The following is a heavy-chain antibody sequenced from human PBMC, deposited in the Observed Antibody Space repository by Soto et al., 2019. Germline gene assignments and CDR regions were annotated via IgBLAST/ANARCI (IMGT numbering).Heavy chain of an antibody. J-gene: IGHJ5*02. V-gene: IGHV4-39*01. D-gene: IGHD6-13*01. Sequence: SETLSLTCTVSGGSISSSSYYWGWIRQPPGKGLEWIGSIYYSGSTYYNPSLKSRVTISVDTSKNQFSLKLSSVTAADTALYYCARPGIAAAGTSGWFDPWGQGTLVTVSS. CDR1: GGSISSSSYY. CDR2: IYYSGST. CDR3: ARPGIAAAGTSGWFDP.